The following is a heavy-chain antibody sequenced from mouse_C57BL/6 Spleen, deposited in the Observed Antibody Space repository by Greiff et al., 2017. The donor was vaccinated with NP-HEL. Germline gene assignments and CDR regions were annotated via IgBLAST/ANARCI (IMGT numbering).Heavy chain of an antibody. V-gene: IGHV1-15*01. CDR3: TRGRGGSIYWYFDV. Sequence: QVQLKESGAELVRPGASVTLSCKASGYTFTDYEMHWVKQTPVHGLEWIGAIDPETGGTAYNQKFKGKAILTADKSSSTAYMELRSLTSEDSAVYYCTRGRGGSIYWYFDVWGTGTTVTVSS. CDR2: IDPETGGT. D-gene: IGHD1-1*02. J-gene: IGHJ1*03. CDR1: GYTFTDYE.